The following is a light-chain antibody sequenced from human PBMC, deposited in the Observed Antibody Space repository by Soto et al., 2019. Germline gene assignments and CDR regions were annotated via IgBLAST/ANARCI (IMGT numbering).Light chain of an antibody. CDR1: QSVSSY. CDR2: DVS. CDR3: QQYGSSPPIT. J-gene: IGKJ5*01. Sequence: EIVLTQSPATLSLSPGERATLSCRASQSVSSYLAWYQQKPGQAPRLLIYDVSNRATGIPARFSGSGSGTDFTLTISSLEPEDFAVYYCQQYGSSPPITFGQGTRLEIK. V-gene: IGKV3-11*01.